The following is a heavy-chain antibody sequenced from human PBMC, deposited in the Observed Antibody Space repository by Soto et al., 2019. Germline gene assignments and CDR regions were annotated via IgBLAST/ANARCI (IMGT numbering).Heavy chain of an antibody. V-gene: IGHV3-66*01. J-gene: IGHJ4*02. CDR3: ARGIVVVPPATGPTDY. Sequence: GGSLRLSCAASGFTVSSNHMNWVRQAPGKGLEWVSVIYYDGNTVYADSVKGRFTISRDNSKNTLYLQMNNLRAEDTAVYYCARGIVVVPPATGPTDYWGQGTLVTVSS. CDR1: GFTVSSNH. D-gene: IGHD2-2*01. CDR2: IYYDGNT.